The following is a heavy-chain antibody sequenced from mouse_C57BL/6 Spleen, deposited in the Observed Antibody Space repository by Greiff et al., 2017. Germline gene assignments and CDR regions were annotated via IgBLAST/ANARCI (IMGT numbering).Heavy chain of an antibody. D-gene: IGHD1-1*01. CDR2: IWRGGST. V-gene: IGHV2-6-1*01. J-gene: IGHJ4*01. Sequence: VQRVESGPGLVAPSQSLSITCTVSGFSLTSYGVPWVRQPPGKGLEWLVVIWRGGSTTYNSALTSKLHISKDNSKSQDFLKMNMLQTDDTAMYYGARQYYGSRGAMDDWGQGTSVTVSS. CDR3: ARQYYGSRGAMDD. CDR1: GFSLTSYG.